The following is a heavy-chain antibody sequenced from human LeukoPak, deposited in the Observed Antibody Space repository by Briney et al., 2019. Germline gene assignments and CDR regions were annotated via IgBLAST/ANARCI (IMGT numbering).Heavy chain of an antibody. V-gene: IGHV5-51*01. J-gene: IGHJ6*03. Sequence: NAGESLKISCKGSGYSFTSYWIGWVRQMPGKGLEWMGIIYPGDSDTRYSPSFQGQVTISADKSISTAYLQWSSLKASDTAMYYCARRVAARAYYYYYYYMDVWGKGTTVTVSS. D-gene: IGHD6-6*01. CDR2: IYPGDSDT. CDR1: GYSFTSYW. CDR3: ARRVAARAYYYYYYYMDV.